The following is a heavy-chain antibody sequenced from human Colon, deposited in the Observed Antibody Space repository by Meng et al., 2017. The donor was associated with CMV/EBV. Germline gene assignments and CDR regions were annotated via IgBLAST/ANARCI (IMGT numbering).Heavy chain of an antibody. J-gene: IGHJ5*01. V-gene: IGHV1-18*01. D-gene: IGHD3-16*01. CDR1: GYTFAGSYG. CDR3: ARALEGGRFDS. CDR2: ISPYNGNT. Sequence: ASVKVSCKASGYTFAGSYGITWVRQAPGQGLERMGWISPYNGNTYYAQNVKDRLTMTTERSTSTAYMELRALRADDTATYYCARALEGGRFDSWGQGALVTVSS.